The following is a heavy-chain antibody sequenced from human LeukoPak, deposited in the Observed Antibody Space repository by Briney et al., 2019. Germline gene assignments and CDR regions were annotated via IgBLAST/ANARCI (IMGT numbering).Heavy chain of an antibody. Sequence: GGSLRLSCAASGFTFSSYGMHWVRQAPGKGLEWVAVISYDGSNKYYADSVKGRFTISRDNSKNTLYLQMNSLRAEDTAVYYCAKEEIVGAFDYWGQGTLVTVSS. V-gene: IGHV3-30*18. J-gene: IGHJ4*02. CDR1: GFTFSSYG. D-gene: IGHD1-26*01. CDR3: AKEEIVGAFDY. CDR2: ISYDGSNK.